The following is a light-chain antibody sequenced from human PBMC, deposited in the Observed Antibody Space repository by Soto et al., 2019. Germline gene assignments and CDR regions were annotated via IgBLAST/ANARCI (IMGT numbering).Light chain of an antibody. Sequence: DIQMTQSPSMLSASVGDRVTIACRASQSISSWLAWYQQKPGKAPKLLIYDASSLESGVPSRFSGSGSGTEFTLTISSLQPDDFATYYCQQYNSYSRTFGQGTKVDI. CDR1: QSISSW. CDR2: DAS. J-gene: IGKJ1*01. V-gene: IGKV1-5*01. CDR3: QQYNSYSRT.